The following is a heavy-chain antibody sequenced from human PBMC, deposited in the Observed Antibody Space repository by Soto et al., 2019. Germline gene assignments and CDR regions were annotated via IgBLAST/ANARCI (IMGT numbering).Heavy chain of an antibody. Sequence: GGSLRLSCAASGFIVNINYMTWVRQAPGKGLERVSVIYSGGSTYYADSVKGRFTISRDNSKNTLYLQMNSLRAEDTAVYYCARQYSGYDSDHYYYMDVWGKGTTVTVSS. CDR1: GFIVNINY. J-gene: IGHJ6*03. CDR3: ARQYSGYDSDHYYYMDV. D-gene: IGHD5-12*01. V-gene: IGHV3-66*04. CDR2: IYSGGST.